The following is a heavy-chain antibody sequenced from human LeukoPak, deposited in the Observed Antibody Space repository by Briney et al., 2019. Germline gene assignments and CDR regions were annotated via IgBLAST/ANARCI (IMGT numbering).Heavy chain of an antibody. V-gene: IGHV4-34*01. Sequence: SETLSLTCAVYGGSFSGYYWSWIRQPPGKGLEWIGEINHSGSTNYNPSLNSRVSISIDTSKNQFSLKVNSVTAADTAIYYCAGPEEGATSGAFDKWGQGSLVTVSS. CDR1: GGSFSGYY. D-gene: IGHD1-26*01. J-gene: IGHJ4*02. CDR3: AGPEEGATSGAFDK. CDR2: INHSGST.